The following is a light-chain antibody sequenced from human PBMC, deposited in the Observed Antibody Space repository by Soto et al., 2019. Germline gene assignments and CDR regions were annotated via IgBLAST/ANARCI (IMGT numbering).Light chain of an antibody. V-gene: IGKV3-20*01. CDR2: SSS. Sequence: EIVLTQSPGTLSLSPGERATLSCRASQTISGTYLAWYQQKPGQAPRLLIYSSSSRAAGVSDRFSGSGSGTGFSFPISRLEPEDFGMYYCQQYGRSPTWTFGQGTKVEVK. J-gene: IGKJ1*01. CDR1: QTISGTY. CDR3: QQYGRSPTWT.